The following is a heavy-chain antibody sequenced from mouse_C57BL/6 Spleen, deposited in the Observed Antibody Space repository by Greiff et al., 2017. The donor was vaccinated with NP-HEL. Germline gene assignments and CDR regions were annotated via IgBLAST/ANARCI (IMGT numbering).Heavy chain of an antibody. CDR3: ARPLYDGYPWFAY. D-gene: IGHD2-3*01. V-gene: IGHV1-64*01. Sequence: VQLQQPGAELVKPGASVKLSCKASGYTFTSYWMHWVKQRPGQGLEWIGMIHPNSGSTNYNEKFKSKATLTVDKSSSTAYMQLSSLTSEDSAVYYCARPLYDGYPWFAYWGQGTLVTVSA. J-gene: IGHJ3*01. CDR2: IHPNSGST. CDR1: GYTFTSYW.